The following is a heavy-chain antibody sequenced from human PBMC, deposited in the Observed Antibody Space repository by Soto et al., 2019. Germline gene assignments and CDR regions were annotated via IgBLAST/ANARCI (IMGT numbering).Heavy chain of an antibody. CDR1: GFSLSTYE. J-gene: IGHJ6*02. CDR3: ARDISSADDTDEYYYYYGMDV. CDR2: ISSSSSYI. D-gene: IGHD6-25*01. Sequence: PGGSLRLSCAASGFSLSTYEMNWVRQAPGKGLEWVSSISSSSSYIYYADSVKGRFTVSRDNAKNSLYLQMNSLRAEDTAVYYCARDISSADDTDEYYYYYGMDVWGQGTTVTVS. V-gene: IGHV3-21*01.